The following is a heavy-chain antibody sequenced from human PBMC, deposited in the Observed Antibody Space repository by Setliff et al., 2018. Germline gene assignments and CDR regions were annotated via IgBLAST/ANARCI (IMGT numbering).Heavy chain of an antibody. CDR1: GFTFNSYA. CDR3: AKDVVVAAAGLQDSKYYYLFGMDV. J-gene: IGHJ6*02. Sequence: PGGSLRLSCAASGFTFNSYAMSWVRQAPGKGLEWVAAISGSGGSTYYADSVKGRFTSSRDKSKNTLYLHMDSLRAEDTGVYYCAKDVVVAAAGLQDSKYYYLFGMDVWGQGTTVTVSS. D-gene: IGHD6-13*01. V-gene: IGHV3-23*01. CDR2: ISGSGGST.